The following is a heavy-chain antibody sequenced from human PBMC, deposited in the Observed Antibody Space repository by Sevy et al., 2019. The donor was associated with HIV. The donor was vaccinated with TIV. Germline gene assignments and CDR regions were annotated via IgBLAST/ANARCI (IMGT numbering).Heavy chain of an antibody. Sequence: GGSLRLSCAASGFTFTNYNMNWVRQAPGKGLEWVSSISSSSSYIYYADSVKGRFTISRDNAKNSLYLQMNSLRAEETAVYYCARDYVVPTSIDYYYYGMDVWGQGTTVTVSS. CDR2: ISSSSSYI. D-gene: IGHD2-2*01. CDR1: GFTFTNYN. V-gene: IGHV3-21*01. CDR3: ARDYVVPTSIDYYYYGMDV. J-gene: IGHJ6*02.